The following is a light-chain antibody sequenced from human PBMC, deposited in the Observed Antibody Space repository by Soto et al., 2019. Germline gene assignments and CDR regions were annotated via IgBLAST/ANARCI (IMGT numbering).Light chain of an antibody. J-gene: IGKJ5*01. CDR1: QDIFNY. Sequence: DIQMTQPPSSVSSSVGDIVTITCRASQDIFNYLAWYQQKPGKAPKLLIYAASTLQSGVPSRFSGSGSGTDFSLTISSLQPEDFATYYCQQSYSTPITFGQGTRLEIK. CDR3: QQSYSTPIT. CDR2: AAS. V-gene: IGKV1-39*01.